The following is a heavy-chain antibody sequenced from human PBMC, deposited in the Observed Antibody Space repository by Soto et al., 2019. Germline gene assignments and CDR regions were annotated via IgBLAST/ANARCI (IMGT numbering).Heavy chain of an antibody. Sequence: ASVKVSCKASGYTFTTSYIHWVRQAPGQGPEWMGLINPSGGSTRYAQRFQGRVTMTGDTSTSTVYMDLSSLRFEDTAIYFCARGYGSSRRYFDYWGQGALVTVSS. D-gene: IGHD6-13*01. CDR2: INPSGGST. CDR3: ARGYGSSRRYFDY. V-gene: IGHV1-46*01. CDR1: GYTFTTSY. J-gene: IGHJ4*02.